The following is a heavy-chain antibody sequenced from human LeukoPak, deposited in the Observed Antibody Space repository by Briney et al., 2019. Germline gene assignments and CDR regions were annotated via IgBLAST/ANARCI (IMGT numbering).Heavy chain of an antibody. J-gene: IGHJ4*02. Sequence: GGSLRLPCAASGFTFSSYEMNWVRQAPGKGLEWVSYISSSGSTIYYADSVKGRFTISRDNAKNSLYLQMNSLRAEDTAVYYCARAPRSSGYSIFDYWGQGTLVTVSS. D-gene: IGHD3-22*01. CDR2: ISSSGSTI. V-gene: IGHV3-48*03. CDR3: ARAPRSSGYSIFDY. CDR1: GFTFSSYE.